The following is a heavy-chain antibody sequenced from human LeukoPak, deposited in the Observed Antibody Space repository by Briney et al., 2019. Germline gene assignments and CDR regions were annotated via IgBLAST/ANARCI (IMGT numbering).Heavy chain of an antibody. Sequence: PGGSLRLSCVASGFTFSSYGMSWVRQAPGKRLEWVSSISGSADNTYYADSVKGRFTISRDNSKNTLYLQINSLRAEDTAVYYCAKGGGYEVLYDYWGQGTLVTVSS. CDR2: ISGSADNT. D-gene: IGHD5-12*01. CDR1: GFTFSSYG. CDR3: AKGGGYEVLYDY. V-gene: IGHV3-23*01. J-gene: IGHJ4*02.